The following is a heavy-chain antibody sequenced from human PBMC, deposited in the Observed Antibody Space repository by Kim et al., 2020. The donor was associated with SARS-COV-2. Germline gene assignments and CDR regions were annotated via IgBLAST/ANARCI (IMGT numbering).Heavy chain of an antibody. CDR3: AKVETTMSEFDY. Sequence: KYYADSVKGRFTISRDNSKYTLYLQMNSLRAEDTAVYYCAKVETTMSEFDYWGQGILLAVSS. V-gene: IGHV3-33*06. J-gene: IGHJ4*02. CDR2: K. D-gene: IGHD3-22*01.